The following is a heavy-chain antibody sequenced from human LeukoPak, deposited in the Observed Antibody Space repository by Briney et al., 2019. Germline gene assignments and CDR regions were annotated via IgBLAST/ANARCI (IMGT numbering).Heavy chain of an antibody. D-gene: IGHD2-2*01. CDR3: AKEGCSSTSCSHFDY. Sequence: PGGSLRLSCAAPGFTFSSYAMSWVRQAPGKGLKWVSGISGSGGSTYYADSVKGRFTISRDNSKNTLYLQMNSLRAEDTAVYYCAKEGCSSTSCSHFDYWGQGTLVTVSS. J-gene: IGHJ4*02. CDR2: ISGSGGST. CDR1: GFTFSSYA. V-gene: IGHV3-23*01.